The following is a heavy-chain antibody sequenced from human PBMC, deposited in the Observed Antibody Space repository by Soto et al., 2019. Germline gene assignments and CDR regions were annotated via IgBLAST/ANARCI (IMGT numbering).Heavy chain of an antibody. CDR1: GGSVNSANYD. D-gene: IGHD3-22*01. V-gene: IGHV4-61*01. Sequence: QVQLQESGPGLVKPSETLSLTCTVSGGSVNSANYDWSWIRQPPGKRLQWIGYIFYSGNSGSTNYNPSLERRITISVDTSKNQCSLKLSSVTAADKALYYCARVGSSGYYGWFDPWGQGTLVTVSS. J-gene: IGHJ5*02. CDR2: IFYSGNSGST. CDR3: ARVGSSGYYGWFDP.